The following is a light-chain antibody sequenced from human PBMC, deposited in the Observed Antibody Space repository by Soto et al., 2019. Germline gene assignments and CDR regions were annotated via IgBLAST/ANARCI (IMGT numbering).Light chain of an antibody. CDR1: SSNIANNY. CDR3: GTWDSSLSVVV. Sequence: QSVLTQPPSVSAAPGQKVTISCSGSSSNIANNYVSWYQQLPGTAPKLLIYDNNKRPSGIPDRFSGSKSGTSATLGITGLQTGDEADYYCGTWDSSLSVVVFGGGTKLTV. J-gene: IGLJ3*02. CDR2: DNN. V-gene: IGLV1-51*01.